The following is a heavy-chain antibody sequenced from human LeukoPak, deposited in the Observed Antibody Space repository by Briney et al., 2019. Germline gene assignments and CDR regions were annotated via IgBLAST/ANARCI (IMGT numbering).Heavy chain of an antibody. Sequence: ASVKVSCKASGYTFTGYYMHWVRQAPGQGLEWMGWINPNSGGTNYAQKFQGRVTMTRDTSISTAYMELSGLRSDDTAVYYCARVYSGSYSYYYYYMDVWGKGTTVTVSS. CDR3: ARVYSGSYSYYYYYMDV. CDR2: INPNSGGT. J-gene: IGHJ6*03. D-gene: IGHD1-26*01. V-gene: IGHV1-2*02. CDR1: GYTFTGYY.